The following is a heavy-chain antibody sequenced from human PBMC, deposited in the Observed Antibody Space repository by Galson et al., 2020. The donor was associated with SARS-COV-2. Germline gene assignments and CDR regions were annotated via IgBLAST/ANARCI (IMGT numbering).Heavy chain of an antibody. CDR3: ARDPYYYDSSGYYKDY. D-gene: IGHD3-22*01. CDR1: GYTFTSYD. V-gene: IGHV1-8*01. J-gene: IGHJ4*02. Sequence: GESLKISCKASGYTFTSYDINWVRQATGQGLEWMGWMNPNSGNTGYAQKFQGRVTMTRNTSISTAYMELSSLRSEDTAVYYRARDPYYYDSSGYYKDYWGQGTLVTVSS. CDR2: MNPNSGNT.